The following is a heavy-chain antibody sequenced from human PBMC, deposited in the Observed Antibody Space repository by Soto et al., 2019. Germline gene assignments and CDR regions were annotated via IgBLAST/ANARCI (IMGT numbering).Heavy chain of an antibody. CDR3: ARGSVELRLAAAARSKYYYYGMDV. J-gene: IGHJ6*02. D-gene: IGHD6-13*01. CDR2: INHSGRT. V-gene: IGHV4-34*01. Sequence: SETLSLTCAVYGGSFSGYYWSWIRQPAGKGLEWIGEINHSGRTNYNPSLTSRVTISLDTSKNQFSLKLSSVTAADTAVYYCARGSVELRLAAAARSKYYYYGMDVWGQGTTVTVSS. CDR1: GGSFSGYY.